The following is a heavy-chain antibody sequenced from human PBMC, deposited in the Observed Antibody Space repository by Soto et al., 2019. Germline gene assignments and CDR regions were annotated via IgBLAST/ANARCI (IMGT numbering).Heavy chain of an antibody. CDR2: INHSAST. V-gene: IGHV4-34*01. CDR1: SESFSKYY. D-gene: IGHD3-10*01. CDR3: ARGYYYDSGSSFPY. J-gene: IGHJ4*02. Sequence: SETLSLTCAVYSESFSKYYWNWIRQSPGKGLEGIGEINHSASTHYNPSLKSRVTIATDTPQYQFSLNLNSVTAADTAMYYCARGYYYDSGSSFPYWGQGTLVTVSS.